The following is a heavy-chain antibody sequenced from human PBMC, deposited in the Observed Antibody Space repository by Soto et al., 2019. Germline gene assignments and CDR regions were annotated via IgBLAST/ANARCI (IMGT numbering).Heavy chain of an antibody. V-gene: IGHV1-69*01. Sequence: VQLVQSGAEVKKPGSSLKVSCSISGGTITDYLISWLRQAPGQGLEWMGGIIPVSGTTYFAQKFQETVTITADDSTKTAYIELSSLRSEDTAVYYCARWGLTTVNLDYWGQGTRVTVSS. D-gene: IGHD4-17*01. CDR1: GGTITDYL. CDR2: IIPVSGTT. CDR3: ARWGLTTVNLDY. J-gene: IGHJ4*02.